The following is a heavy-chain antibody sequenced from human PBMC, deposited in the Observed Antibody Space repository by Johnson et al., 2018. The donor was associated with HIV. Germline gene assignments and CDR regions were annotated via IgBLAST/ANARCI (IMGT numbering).Heavy chain of an antibody. CDR3: ARDRGITIFAVTIDAFDI. CDR1: GFTFSSYA. V-gene: IGHV3-30*04. Sequence: QVQLVESGGGVVQHGRSLRLSCAASGFTFSSYAMHWVRQAPGKGLEWVTVISYDGSNKYYADSVKGRVTIPRDNSKNTLYLQMNSLRAEDTAVYYCARDRGITIFAVTIDAFDIWGQGTMVTVSS. J-gene: IGHJ3*02. D-gene: IGHD3-3*01. CDR2: ISYDGSNK.